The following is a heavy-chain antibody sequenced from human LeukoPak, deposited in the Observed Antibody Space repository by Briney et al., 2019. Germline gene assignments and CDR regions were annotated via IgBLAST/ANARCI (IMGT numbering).Heavy chain of an antibody. CDR2: ISYDGSNK. D-gene: IGHD5-18*01. J-gene: IGHJ4*02. CDR1: GFTFSSYA. CDR3: AKGFSSGDTAMVGD. V-gene: IGHV3-30-3*01. Sequence: GGSLRLSCAASGFTFSSYAMHWVRQAPGKGLEWVAVISYDGSNKYYADSVKGRFTISRDNSKNTLYLQMNSLRAEDTAVYYCAKGFSSGDTAMVGDWGQGTLVTVSS.